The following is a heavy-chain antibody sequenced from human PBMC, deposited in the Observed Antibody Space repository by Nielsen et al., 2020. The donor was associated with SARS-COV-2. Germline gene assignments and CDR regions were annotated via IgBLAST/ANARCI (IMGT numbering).Heavy chain of an antibody. D-gene: IGHD2-2*01. Sequence: ASAQVSSKASGYTFTASAIHWVCHHPGQRLEWMGWIISDSGKAKYSQKFRGRVTITRDTTASTAYMELSGLSSEDTAVYYCARSRGCSATSCFIDYWGQGALVPVSS. CDR2: IISDSGKA. V-gene: IGHV1-3*04. J-gene: IGHJ4*02. CDR3: ARSRGCSATSCFIDY. CDR1: GYTFTASA.